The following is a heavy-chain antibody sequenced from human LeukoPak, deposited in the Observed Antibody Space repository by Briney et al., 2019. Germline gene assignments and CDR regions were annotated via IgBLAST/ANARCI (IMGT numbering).Heavy chain of an antibody. CDR3: AKDMGYCSSATCYGLDY. D-gene: IGHD2-2*01. CDR2: ITLSSSTT. CDR1: GFNFNNYN. J-gene: IGHJ4*02. Sequence: GGSLRLSCAASGFNFNNYNMNWVRQAPGKGLEWVSYITLSSSTTYYADSVKGRFTISRDNSKNTLFLQMNSLRAEDTAIYYCAKDMGYCSSATCYGLDYWGQGTLVTVSS. V-gene: IGHV3-48*01.